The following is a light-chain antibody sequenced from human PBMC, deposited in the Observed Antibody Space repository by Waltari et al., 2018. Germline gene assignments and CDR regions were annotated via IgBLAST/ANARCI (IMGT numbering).Light chain of an antibody. CDR3: GTWDTSLSALI. CDR1: SSNIGNDY. CDR2: EKN. Sequence: QSVLTQPPSVSAAPGQKVTISCSGSSSNIGNDYVSWYQQLPGTAPKLFIYEKNKRPPGNPDRFSGSKSGTSATLGITGLQTGDEADYYCGTWDTSLSALIFGGGTKLTVL. V-gene: IGLV1-51*02. J-gene: IGLJ2*01.